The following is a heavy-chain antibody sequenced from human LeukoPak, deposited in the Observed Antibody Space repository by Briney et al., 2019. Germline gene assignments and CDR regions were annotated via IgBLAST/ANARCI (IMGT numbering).Heavy chain of an antibody. CDR1: GYTFTSYD. Sequence: ASVKVSCKASGYTFTSYDINWVRQATGQGLEWMGWMNPNSGNTGYAQKFQGRVTMTRNTSISTAYMELSSLRSEDTAVYYCARGRVGTYDYVWGSYPHDAFDVWGQGTMVTVSS. J-gene: IGHJ3*01. CDR2: MNPNSGNT. CDR3: ARGRVGTYDYVWGSYPHDAFDV. V-gene: IGHV1-8*01. D-gene: IGHD3-16*02.